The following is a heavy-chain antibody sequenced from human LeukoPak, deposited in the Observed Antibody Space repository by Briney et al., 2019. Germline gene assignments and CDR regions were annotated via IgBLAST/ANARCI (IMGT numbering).Heavy chain of an antibody. Sequence: PGGSLRLSCAASGFTVSSNYMSWVRQAPGKGLEWISYISSSSITIYYADSVKGRFTISRDNAKNSLYLQMNSLRAEDTAVYYCARGPAGNYCSSTSCYEDYWGQGTLVTVSS. CDR1: GFTVSSNY. J-gene: IGHJ4*02. CDR2: ISSSSITI. D-gene: IGHD2-2*01. CDR3: ARGPAGNYCSSTSCYEDY. V-gene: IGHV3-48*04.